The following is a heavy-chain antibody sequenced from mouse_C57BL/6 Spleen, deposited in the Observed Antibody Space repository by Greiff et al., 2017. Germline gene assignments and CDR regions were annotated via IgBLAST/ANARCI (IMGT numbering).Heavy chain of an antibody. Sequence: QVQLQQSGPELVKPGASVKISCTASGYAFSSSWMNWVKQRPGKGLEWIGRIYPGDGDTNYTGRIKGKATLTTDKSSITAYMQLSSLTSEDAAVYFCAGWEDGFADWGQGTLVTVAA. CDR3: AGWEDGFAD. CDR2: IYPGDGDT. V-gene: IGHV1-82*01. D-gene: IGHD4-1*01. J-gene: IGHJ3*01. CDR1: GYAFSSSW.